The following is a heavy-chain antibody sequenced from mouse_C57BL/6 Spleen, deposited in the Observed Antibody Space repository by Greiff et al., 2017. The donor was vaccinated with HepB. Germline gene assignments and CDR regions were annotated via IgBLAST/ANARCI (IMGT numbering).Heavy chain of an antibody. CDR3: ARAGGTPYAMDY. D-gene: IGHD3-3*01. V-gene: IGHV1-69*01. CDR2: IDPSDSYT. Sequence: VQLQQPGAELVMPGASVKLSCKASGYTFTSYWMHWVKQRPGQGLEWIGEIDPSDSYTNYNQKFKGKSTLTVDKSSSTAYMQLSSLTSEDSAVYYCARAGGTPYAMDYWGQGTSVTVSS. CDR1: GYTFTSYW. J-gene: IGHJ4*01.